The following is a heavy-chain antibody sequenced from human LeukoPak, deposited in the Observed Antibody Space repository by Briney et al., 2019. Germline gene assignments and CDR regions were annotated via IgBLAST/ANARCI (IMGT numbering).Heavy chain of an antibody. CDR3: ARALYYYDSSGYQAVYFDY. Sequence: SETLSLTCTVSGGSISSGGCYWSWIRQHPGEGLEWIGDNYYTGTTSYNPSLKSRVTISVDTSKNQFSLKLSSVTAADTAVYYCARALYYYDSSGYQAVYFDYWGRGTLVTVSS. CDR2: NYYTGTT. J-gene: IGHJ4*02. D-gene: IGHD3-22*01. V-gene: IGHV4-31*03. CDR1: GGSISSGGCY.